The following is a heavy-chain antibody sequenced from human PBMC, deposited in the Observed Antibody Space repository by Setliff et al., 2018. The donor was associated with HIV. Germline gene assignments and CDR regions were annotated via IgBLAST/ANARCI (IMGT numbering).Heavy chain of an antibody. CDR1: GASIRSRPYY. CDR2: VYYTGST. Sequence: SETLSLTCTVSGASIRSRPYYWGWIRQPPGKGLEWIGTVYYTGSTYYSPSLRSRVVIPIDTFRNQFSLRLTSVTAADTAVYYCARHPKAGPTIAARGGYFDYWGQGALVTVSS. D-gene: IGHD6-6*01. CDR3: ARHPKAGPTIAARGGYFDY. V-gene: IGHV4-39*01. J-gene: IGHJ4*02.